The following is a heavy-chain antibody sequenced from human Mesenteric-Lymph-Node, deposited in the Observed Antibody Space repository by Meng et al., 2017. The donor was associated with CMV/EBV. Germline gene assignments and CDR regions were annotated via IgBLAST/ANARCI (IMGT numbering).Heavy chain of an antibody. V-gene: IGHV4-59*01. CDR2: IRNTGAT. CDR3: ARWRRAQSEFDY. CDR1: GASISGYH. J-gene: IGHJ4*02. Sequence: GSLRLSCTVSGASISGYHWGWIRQPPGKGLEFVGNIRNTGATDYSASLESRVTMSLDMSKNQFSLELTSVSAVDTAVYYCARWRRAQSEFDYWGQGTLVTVSS.